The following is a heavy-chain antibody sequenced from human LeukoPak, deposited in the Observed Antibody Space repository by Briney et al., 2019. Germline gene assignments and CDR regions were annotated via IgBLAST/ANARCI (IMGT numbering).Heavy chain of an antibody. CDR1: GGSFSGYY. D-gene: IGHD1-26*01. Sequence: PSETLSLTCAVYGGSFSGYYWSWIRQPPGKGPEWIGEINHSGSTNYNPSLKSRVTISVDTSKNQFSLKLSSVTAADTAVYYCARGYSGSRGYFYYYYMDVWGKGTTVTVSS. CDR2: INHSGST. J-gene: IGHJ6*03. V-gene: IGHV4-34*01. CDR3: ARGYSGSRGYFYYYYMDV.